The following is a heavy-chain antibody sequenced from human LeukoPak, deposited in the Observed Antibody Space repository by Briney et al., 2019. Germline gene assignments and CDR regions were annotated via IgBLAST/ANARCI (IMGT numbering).Heavy chain of an antibody. D-gene: IGHD2-15*01. CDR1: GFTFSSYA. CDR2: ISYDGSNK. V-gene: IGHV3-30-3*01. CDR3: ARAHLYCSGGSCYLIDY. Sequence: GGSLRLSCAASGFTFSSYAMHWVRQAPGKGLEWVAVISYDGSNKYYADSVKGRFTISRDNSKNTLYLQMNSLRAEDTAVYYCARAHLYCSGGSCYLIDYWGQGTLVTVSS. J-gene: IGHJ4*02.